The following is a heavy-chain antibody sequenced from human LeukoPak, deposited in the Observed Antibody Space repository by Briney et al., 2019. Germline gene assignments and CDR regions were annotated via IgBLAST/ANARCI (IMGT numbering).Heavy chain of an antibody. CDR3: ASSSGWPHY. V-gene: IGHV3-21*01. J-gene: IGHJ4*02. D-gene: IGHD6-19*01. Sequence: GGSLRLSCATSGFTFSSYSMNWVRQAPGKGLEWVSSISSSSSYIYYADSVKGRFTISRDNAKNSLYLQMNSLRAEDTAAYYCASSSGWPHYWGQGTLVTVSS. CDR2: ISSSSSYI. CDR1: GFTFSSYS.